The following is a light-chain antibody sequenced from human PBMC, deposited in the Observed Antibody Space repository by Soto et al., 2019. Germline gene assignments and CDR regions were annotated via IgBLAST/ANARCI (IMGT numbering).Light chain of an antibody. CDR1: QSVLYSSNNKNY. CDR3: QQYYSFPQT. J-gene: IGKJ1*01. Sequence: DIVMTQSPDSLAVSLGEGATINCKSSQSVLYSSNNKNYLAWYQQKPGQPPKLLIHWASTRESGVPDRFSGSGSGIDFTLTISSLQAEDVAVYYCQQYYSFPQTFGQGTKVEIK. V-gene: IGKV4-1*01. CDR2: WAS.